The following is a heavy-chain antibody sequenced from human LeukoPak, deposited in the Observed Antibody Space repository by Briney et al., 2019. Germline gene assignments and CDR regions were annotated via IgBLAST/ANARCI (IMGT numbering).Heavy chain of an antibody. CDR2: ISSSSSYI. J-gene: IGHJ4*02. D-gene: IGHD6-19*01. Sequence: PGGSLRLSCAASGFTFSSYSMNWVRQAPGKGLEWVSSISSSSSYIYYADSVKGRFTISRDNAKNSLYLQMNSLRAEDTAVNYCARDKHSSGLIDYWGQGTLVTVSS. V-gene: IGHV3-21*01. CDR1: GFTFSSYS. CDR3: ARDKHSSGLIDY.